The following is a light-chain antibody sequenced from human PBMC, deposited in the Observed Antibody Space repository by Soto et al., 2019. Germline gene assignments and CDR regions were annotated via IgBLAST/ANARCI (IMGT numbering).Light chain of an antibody. J-gene: IGLJ2*01. CDR1: STDVGGYNY. V-gene: IGLV2-8*01. CDR3: SSYTSSSIVV. CDR2: EVS. Sequence: QSVLTQPPSASGSPGQSVTISCTGTSTDVGGYNYVSWYQQYPGKAPKLMIYEVSKRPSGVPDRFSGSKSGNTASLTVSGLQAEDEADYYCSSYTSSSIVVFGGGTQLTVL.